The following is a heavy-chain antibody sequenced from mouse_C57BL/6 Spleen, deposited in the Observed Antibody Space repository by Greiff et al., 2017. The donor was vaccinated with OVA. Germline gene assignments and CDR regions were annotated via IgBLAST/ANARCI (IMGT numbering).Heavy chain of an antibody. D-gene: IGHD1-1*01. J-gene: IGHJ1*03. CDR1: GYTFTDYN. CDR3: ARSDYGSSPPWYFDV. CDR2: INPNNGGT. Sequence: EVQLQQSGPELVKPGASVKIPCKASGYTFTDYNMDWVKQSHGKSLEWIGDINPNNGGTIYNQKFKGKATLTVDKSSSTAYMELRSLTSEDTAVYYCARSDYGSSPPWYFDVWGTGTTVTVSS. V-gene: IGHV1-18*01.